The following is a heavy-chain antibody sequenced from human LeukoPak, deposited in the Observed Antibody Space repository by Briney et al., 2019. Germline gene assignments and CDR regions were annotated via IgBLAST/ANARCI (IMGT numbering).Heavy chain of an antibody. Sequence: GGSLRLSCAASGFTFSSYSMNWVRQAPGKGLEWVSYISSSGSTIYYADSVKGRFTISRDNAKNSLYLQMNGLRAEDTAVYYCAELGITMIGGVWGKGTTVTISS. J-gene: IGHJ6*04. CDR3: AELGITMIGGV. CDR2: ISSSGSTI. D-gene: IGHD3-10*02. CDR1: GFTFSSYS. V-gene: IGHV3-48*04.